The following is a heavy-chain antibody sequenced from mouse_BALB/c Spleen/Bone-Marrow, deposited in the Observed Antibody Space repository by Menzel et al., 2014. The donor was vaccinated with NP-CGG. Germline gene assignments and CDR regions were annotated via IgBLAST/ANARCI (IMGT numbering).Heavy chain of an antibody. CDR1: GYSITNGYG. CDR2: IHYSGNT. D-gene: IGHD1-1*01. V-gene: IGHV3-1*02. CDR3: VRETTVVADFDY. J-gene: IGHJ2*01. Sequence: EVKLVESGPDLVKPSQSPSLTCTVTGYSITNGYGWHWIRQFPGNKLEWMGYIHYSGNTNYNPSLKSRVSITRDTSKNQFFPQLNSVTTDDTATYYCVRETTVVADFDYWGQGTTLTVSS.